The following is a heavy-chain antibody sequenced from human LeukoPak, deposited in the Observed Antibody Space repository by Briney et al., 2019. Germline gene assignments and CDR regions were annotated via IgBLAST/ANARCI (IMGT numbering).Heavy chain of an antibody. J-gene: IGHJ4*02. Sequence: GGSLRLSCVASGFTFSPYAMSWVRRTPGKGLEWVSAITGGGGTTYYADSVKGRFTISRDNSKNTLYLQMNSLRAGDTAVYYCAKDPPILRWSFDFWGQGTLVTVSS. V-gene: IGHV3-23*01. D-gene: IGHD4-23*01. CDR2: ITGGGGTT. CDR3: AKDPPILRWSFDF. CDR1: GFTFSPYA.